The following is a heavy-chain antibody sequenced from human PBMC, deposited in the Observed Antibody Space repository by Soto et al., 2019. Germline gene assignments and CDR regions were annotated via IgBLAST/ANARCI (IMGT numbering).Heavy chain of an antibody. V-gene: IGHV4-31*03. D-gene: IGHD6-13*01. CDR1: GGSISSGGYY. J-gene: IGHJ4*02. CDR3: ARIIKGSSWYFDY. CDR2: IYYSGST. Sequence: SETLSLTCTVSGGSISSGGYYWNWIRQHPGKGLEWIGYIYYSGSTYYNPSLKSRVTISVDTSKNQFSLKLSSVTAADTAVYYCARIIKGSSWYFDYWGQGTLVTVSS.